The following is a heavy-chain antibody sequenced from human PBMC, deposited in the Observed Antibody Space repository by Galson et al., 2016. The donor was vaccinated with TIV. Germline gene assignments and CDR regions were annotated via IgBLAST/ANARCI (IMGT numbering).Heavy chain of an antibody. CDR2: ISYDGSNI. CDR1: GFTFSSYA. J-gene: IGHJ6*03. Sequence: SLRLSCAASGFTFSSYAMRWVRQAPGKGLEWVAVISYDGSNIYYADSVKGRFTISKDNSKNTLYLQMNSLRVEDPAGYYCAKEMSMAVAGTVGYYYYYMDFWGKGTTGTVSS. D-gene: IGHD6-19*01. V-gene: IGHV3-30-3*01. CDR3: AKEMSMAVAGTVGYYYYYMDF.